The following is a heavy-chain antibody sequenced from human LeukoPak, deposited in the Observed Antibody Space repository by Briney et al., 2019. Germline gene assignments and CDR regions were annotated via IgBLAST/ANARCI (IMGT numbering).Heavy chain of an antibody. CDR2: IYTSGST. Sequence: PSETLSLTCTVSGGSTSSYYWNWIRQPAGKGLEWIGRIYTSGSTNYNPSLKSRVAMSVDTSKNQFSLKLSSVTAADTAVYYCARASIAARQLDYWGQGTLVTVSS. J-gene: IGHJ4*02. CDR3: ARASIAARQLDY. CDR1: GGSTSSYY. V-gene: IGHV4-4*07. D-gene: IGHD6-6*01.